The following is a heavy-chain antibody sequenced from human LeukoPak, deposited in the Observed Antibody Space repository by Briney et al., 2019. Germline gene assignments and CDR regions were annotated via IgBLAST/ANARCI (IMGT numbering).Heavy chain of an antibody. CDR1: SYTFTSYG. J-gene: IGHJ4*02. V-gene: IGHV1-18*01. CDR3: ARGMDGGYSTYFDY. CDR2: ISAYNGNT. Sequence: ASVKVSCKASSYTFTSYGISWVRQAPGQGLEWMGWISAYNGNTNYAQKLQGRVTMTTDTSTSTAYKELRSLRSDDTAVYYCARGMDGGYSTYFDYWGQGTLVTVSS. D-gene: IGHD2-21*01.